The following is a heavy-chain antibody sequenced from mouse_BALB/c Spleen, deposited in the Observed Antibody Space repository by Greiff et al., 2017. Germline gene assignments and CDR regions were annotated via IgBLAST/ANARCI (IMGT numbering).Heavy chain of an antibody. D-gene: IGHD1-1*01. CDR3: ARDYYGKDFDY. CDR2: ISSGGST. CDR1: GFTFSSYA. J-gene: IGHJ2*01. V-gene: IGHV5-6-5*01. Sequence: EVNLVESGGGLVKPGGSLKLSCAASGFTFSSYAMSWVRQTPEKRLEWVASISSGGSTYYPDSVKGRFTISRDNARNILYLQMSSLRSEDTAMYYCARDYYGKDFDYWGQGTTLTVSS.